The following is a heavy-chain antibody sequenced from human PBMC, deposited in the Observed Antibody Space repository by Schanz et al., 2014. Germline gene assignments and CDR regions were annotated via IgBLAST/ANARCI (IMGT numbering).Heavy chain of an antibody. CDR1: GITFSDYA. J-gene: IGHJ4*02. D-gene: IGHD1-26*01. V-gene: IGHV3-23*01. CDR3: AKEGSIYWDRSVDY. Sequence: EVQLLESGGALEQPGGSLRLSCAASGITFSDYAMSWVRQAPGKGLEWVSAISDSGGSMFYADSVKGRFTISRDNSKNTLYLQMNSLRPEDTAVYYCAKEGSIYWDRSVDYWGQGTLVTVSS. CDR2: ISDSGGSM.